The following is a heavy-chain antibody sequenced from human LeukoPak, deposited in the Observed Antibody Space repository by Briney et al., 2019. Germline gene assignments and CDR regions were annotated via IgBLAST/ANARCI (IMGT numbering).Heavy chain of an antibody. CDR1: GFTFSDYY. CDR2: ISSSGSTI. Sequence: PGGSLRLSCAASGFTFSDYYMNWIRQAPGKGLEWVSYISSSGSTIYYADSVKGRFTISRDNAKNSLYLQMNSLRAEDTAVYYCARGASSSWYYWFDPWGQGTLVTVSS. J-gene: IGHJ5*02. V-gene: IGHV3-11*01. CDR3: ARGASSSWYYWFDP. D-gene: IGHD6-13*01.